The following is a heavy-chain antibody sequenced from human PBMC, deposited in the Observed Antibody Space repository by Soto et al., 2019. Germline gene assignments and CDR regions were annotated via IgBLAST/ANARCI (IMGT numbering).Heavy chain of an antibody. V-gene: IGHV4-59*01. CDR2: IYYSGST. Sequence: SETLSLTCTVSGGSISSYYWSWIRQPPGKGLEWIWYIYYSGSTNYNPSLKSRVTISVDTSKNQFSLKLSSVTAADTAVYYCARADPLYSSGGPNDYWGQGTLVTVSS. D-gene: IGHD6-19*01. J-gene: IGHJ4*02. CDR3: ARADPLYSSGGPNDY. CDR1: GGSISSYY.